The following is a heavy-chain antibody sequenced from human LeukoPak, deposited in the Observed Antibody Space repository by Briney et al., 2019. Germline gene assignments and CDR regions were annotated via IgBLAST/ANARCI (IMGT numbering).Heavy chain of an antibody. J-gene: IGHJ5*01. CDR3: ARGYCSGSSCYSRTFGS. D-gene: IGHD2-15*01. V-gene: IGHV4-61*01. CDR2: IYYSGST. Sequence: PSETPSLTCTVSGGSVSIGSYYWNWIRQPPGKGLEWIGYIYYSGSTNYNPSLKSRVTISVDTSNNQFSLKLTYVTAADTAVYYCARGYCSGSSCYSRTFGSWGQGALATVSS. CDR1: GGSVSIGSYY.